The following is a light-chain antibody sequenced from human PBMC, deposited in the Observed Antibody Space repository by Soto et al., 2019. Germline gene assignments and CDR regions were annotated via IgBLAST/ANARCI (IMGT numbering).Light chain of an antibody. CDR2: GAS. Sequence: DIVLTQSPGTLSLSPGEGATLSCRASQIVISSYLAWYQQKPGQAPRLLIYGASSRAAGIPDRFSGSGSGTDFTLTISRLEPEDFVGYYCQQYGSSPRTFCQVIKV. J-gene: IGKJ1*01. V-gene: IGKV3-20*01. CDR3: QQYGSSPRT. CDR1: QIVISSY.